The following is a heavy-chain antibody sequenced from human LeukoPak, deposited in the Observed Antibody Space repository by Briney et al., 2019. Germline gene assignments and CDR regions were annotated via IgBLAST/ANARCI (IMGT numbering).Heavy chain of an antibody. V-gene: IGHV1-8*01. Sequence: ASVKVSCKASGYTFTSYDINWVRQATGQGLEWMGWMNPNSGNTGYAQKFQGRVTMTRNTSISTAYMELSSLRSEDTAVYYCARALYDYVWGSYRPSKFDPWGQGTLVTVSS. J-gene: IGHJ5*02. CDR3: ARALYDYVWGSYRPSKFDP. D-gene: IGHD3-16*02. CDR1: GYTFTSYD. CDR2: MNPNSGNT.